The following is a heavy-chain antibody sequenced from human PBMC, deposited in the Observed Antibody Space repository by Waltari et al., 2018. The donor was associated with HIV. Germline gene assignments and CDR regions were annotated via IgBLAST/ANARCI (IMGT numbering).Heavy chain of an antibody. Sequence: EVHLVESGGTLVQPGGSLRLSCAASGFTFSSYWMSRVRQVPGKGLEWVANIKQNGSEKNYAASMQGRFTISRDNAKNSLYLQMNSLRVEDTAVYYCARESATSPRYAMDVWGQGTTVTVSS. J-gene: IGHJ6*02. CDR2: IKQNGSEK. CDR1: GFTFSSYW. CDR3: ARESATSPRYAMDV. V-gene: IGHV3-7*01. D-gene: IGHD1-26*01.